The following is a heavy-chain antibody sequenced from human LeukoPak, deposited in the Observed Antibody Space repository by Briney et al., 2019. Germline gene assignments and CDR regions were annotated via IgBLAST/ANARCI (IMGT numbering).Heavy chain of an antibody. CDR3: ARLGGYCSGGSCPKGHFDY. D-gene: IGHD2-15*01. CDR1: GGSISSSSYY. CDR2: IYYGGST. V-gene: IGHV4-39*01. Sequence: PSETLSLTCTVSGGSISSSSYYWGWIRQPPGKGLEWIGSIYYGGSTYYNPSLKSRVTISVDTSKNQFSLKLSSVTAADTAVYYCARLGGYCSGGSCPKGHFDYWGQGTLVTVSS. J-gene: IGHJ4*02.